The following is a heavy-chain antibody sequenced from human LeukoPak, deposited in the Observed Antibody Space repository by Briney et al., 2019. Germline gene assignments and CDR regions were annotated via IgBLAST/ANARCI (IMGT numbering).Heavy chain of an antibody. V-gene: IGHV3-21*01. D-gene: IGHD5-18*01. CDR1: GFTFSSYS. CDR2: ISSSSSYI. Sequence: PGGSLRPSCAASGFTFSSYSMNWVRQAPRKGLEWVSSISSSSSYIYYADSVKGRFTISRDNAKNSLYLQMNCLRAEDTAVYYCAREGGGYSYGFPDYWGQGTLVTVSS. CDR3: AREGGGYSYGFPDY. J-gene: IGHJ4*02.